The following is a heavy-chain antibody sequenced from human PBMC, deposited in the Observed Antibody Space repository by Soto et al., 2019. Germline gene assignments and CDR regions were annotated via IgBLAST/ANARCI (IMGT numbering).Heavy chain of an antibody. CDR3: AKDRSDILTGYPEGLLDY. CDR1: GFTFSSYA. J-gene: IGHJ4*02. V-gene: IGHV3-23*01. Sequence: PGGSLRLSCAASGFTFSSYAMSWVRQAPGKGLEWVSAISGSGGSTYYADSVKGRFTISRDNSKNTLYLQMNSLRAEDTAVYYCAKDRSDILTGYPEGLLDYWGQGTLVPVSS. CDR2: ISGSGGST. D-gene: IGHD3-9*01.